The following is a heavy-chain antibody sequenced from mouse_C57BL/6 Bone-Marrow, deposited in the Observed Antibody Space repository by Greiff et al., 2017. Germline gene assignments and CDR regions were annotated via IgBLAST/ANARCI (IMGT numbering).Heavy chain of an antibody. CDR3: ARRRFAY. V-gene: IGHV1-82*01. CDR1: GYAFSSSW. J-gene: IGHJ3*01. Sequence: VMPGASVKISCKASGYAFSSSWMNWVKQRPGKGLEWIGRIYPGDGDTNYNGKFKGKATLTADKSSSTAYMQLSSLTSEDSAVYFCARRRFAYWGQGTLVTVSA. CDR2: IYPGDGDT.